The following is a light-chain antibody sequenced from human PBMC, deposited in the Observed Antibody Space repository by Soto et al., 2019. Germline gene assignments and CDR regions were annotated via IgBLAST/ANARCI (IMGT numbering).Light chain of an antibody. CDR3: AAWDDSMNGDV. Sequence: QSVLTQPRSVSGSPGQSVTISCTGPSSDVVDYNYVSYVSWYQQHPGKVPKLMIYDVNKRPSGVPDRFSGSRSGNTAYLTISGLPVEDEDDYYCAAWDDSMNGDVFPTATKVTVL. J-gene: IGLJ1*01. CDR2: DVN. V-gene: IGLV2-11*01. CDR1: SSDVVDYNY.